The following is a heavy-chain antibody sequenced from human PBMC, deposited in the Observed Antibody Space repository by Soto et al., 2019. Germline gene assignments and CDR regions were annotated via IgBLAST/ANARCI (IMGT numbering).Heavy chain of an antibody. Sequence: EVQLLESGGGLVQPGGSLRLSCAASGFTFSSYAMSWVRQAPGKGLEWVSAISGSGGSTYYADSVKGRFTISRDNSKNTLYLQMNSLRAEDTAVYYCAKTGLDCTNGVCYSWFDPWGQGTLVTVSS. CDR1: GFTFSSYA. J-gene: IGHJ5*02. CDR2: ISGSGGST. D-gene: IGHD2-8*01. CDR3: AKTGLDCTNGVCYSWFDP. V-gene: IGHV3-23*01.